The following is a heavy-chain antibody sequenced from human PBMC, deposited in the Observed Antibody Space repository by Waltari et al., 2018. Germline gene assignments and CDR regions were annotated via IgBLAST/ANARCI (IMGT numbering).Heavy chain of an antibody. CDR3: AKGGPAIFGVLNTKRFDC. CDR1: GYTFTDSY. Sequence: QVQLVQSGAEVKKPGASVKVSCKASGYTFTDSYVPWLRQAPGQGLEWMGRINANNGDTDYAQKFQGRVTMTRDTSLDTADMELSRLRSDDTAEYYCAKGGPAIFGVLNTKRFDCWGQGTPVTVSS. CDR2: INANNGDT. V-gene: IGHV1-2*06. J-gene: IGHJ4*02. D-gene: IGHD3-3*01.